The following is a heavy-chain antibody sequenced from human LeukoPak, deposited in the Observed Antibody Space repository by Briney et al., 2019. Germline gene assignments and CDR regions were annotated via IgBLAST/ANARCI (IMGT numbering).Heavy chain of an antibody. Sequence: SETLSLTCTVSGGSISSGSYYWGWIRQPPGKGLEWIGSIYYSGSTYYNPSLKSRVTISVDTSKNQFSLKLSSVTAADTAVYYCARIRQWELYGGMVDYWGQGTLVTVSS. J-gene: IGHJ4*02. D-gene: IGHD1-26*01. CDR2: IYYSGST. CDR3: ARIRQWELYGGMVDY. V-gene: IGHV4-39*07. CDR1: GGSISSGSYY.